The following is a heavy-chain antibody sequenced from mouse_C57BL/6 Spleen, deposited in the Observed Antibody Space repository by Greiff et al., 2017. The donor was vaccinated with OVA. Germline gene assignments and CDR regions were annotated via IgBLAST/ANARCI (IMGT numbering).Heavy chain of an antibody. J-gene: IGHJ2*01. Sequence: VQLQQPGAELVKPGASVKMSCKASGYTFTSYWITWVKQRPGQGLEWIGDIYPGSGSTNYNEKFKSKATLTVDTSSSTAYMQLSSLTSEDSAVYYCANYGSSTHYYFDHWGQGTTLTVSS. V-gene: IGHV1-55*01. D-gene: IGHD1-1*01. CDR3: ANYGSSTHYYFDH. CDR2: IYPGSGST. CDR1: GYTFTSYW.